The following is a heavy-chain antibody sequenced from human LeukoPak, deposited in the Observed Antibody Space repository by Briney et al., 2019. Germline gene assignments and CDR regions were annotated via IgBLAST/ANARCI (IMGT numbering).Heavy chain of an antibody. Sequence: GESLKISCKGADYSFISYCIVWVRHMAGEGVEWMGVIYPGDADTRYSPSLQGQVTITADKSISTAHLQWSSLKASDSAMYYCAREKYVGRLTDYWGQGTLVTVSS. CDR2: IYPGDADT. D-gene: IGHD2-15*01. CDR3: AREKYVGRLTDY. CDR1: DYSFISYC. V-gene: IGHV5-51*01. J-gene: IGHJ4*02.